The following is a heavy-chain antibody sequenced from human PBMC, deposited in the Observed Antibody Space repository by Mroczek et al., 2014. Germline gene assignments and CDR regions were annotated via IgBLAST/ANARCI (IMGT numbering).Heavy chain of an antibody. CDR2: IYYSGST. Sequence: QLHGVRPRTGEAFTDPVSHLQCLWCLHERCWLLLGLDPPXPRKGLEWIGYIYYSGSTYSQSPLSSRISLSQDTSKNQFSLSLSSVTAADTAVYYCVRGTGYCSGRSCRSGPDYYYMDVWGKGTTVTVSS. CDR3: VRGTGYCSGRSCRSGPDYYYMDV. D-gene: IGHD2-15*01. J-gene: IGHJ6*03. V-gene: IGHV4-31*03. CDR1: CLHERCWLL.